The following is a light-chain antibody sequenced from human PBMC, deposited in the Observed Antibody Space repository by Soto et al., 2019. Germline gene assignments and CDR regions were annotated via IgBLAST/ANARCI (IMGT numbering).Light chain of an antibody. V-gene: IGKV3-20*01. CDR3: QQYGSSPRT. CDR2: GAS. J-gene: IGKJ1*01. CDR1: QSVSSSH. Sequence: ESVLTQSPCTLSLSPGERATLSCRASQSVSSSHLAWYQQKPGQAPRLLIYGASSRATGIPDRFSGSGSGTEFTLTISRLEPEDFAVYYCQQYGSSPRTFGQGTKVDIK.